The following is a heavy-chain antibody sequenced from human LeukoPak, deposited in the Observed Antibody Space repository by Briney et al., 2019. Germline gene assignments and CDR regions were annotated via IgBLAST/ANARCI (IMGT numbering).Heavy chain of an antibody. J-gene: IGHJ3*02. Sequence: GRSLRLSCAASGFTFSSYGMHWVRQAPGKGLEWVAVIWYDGNNKYYADSVKGRFTIPRDNSKNTLYLQMNSLRAEDTAVYYCARGRSGSYLEEDAFDIWGQGTMVTVSS. CDR2: IWYDGNNK. CDR3: ARGRSGSYLEEDAFDI. D-gene: IGHD1-26*01. CDR1: GFTFSSYG. V-gene: IGHV3-33*01.